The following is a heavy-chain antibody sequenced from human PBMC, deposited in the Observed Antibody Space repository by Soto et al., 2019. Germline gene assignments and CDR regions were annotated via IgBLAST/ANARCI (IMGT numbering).Heavy chain of an antibody. Sequence: GGSLRLSCAAAGFTFSSYWMSWVRQAPGKGLEWVANIKPDGSEKWYVDSVKGRFTISRDNAKNSLYLQMNSLRAEDTAVYYCARGDYYDSSGPFSDAFDVWGQGTMVTVSS. D-gene: IGHD3-22*01. V-gene: IGHV3-7*04. CDR2: IKPDGSEK. CDR3: ARGDYYDSSGPFSDAFDV. CDR1: GFTFSSYW. J-gene: IGHJ3*01.